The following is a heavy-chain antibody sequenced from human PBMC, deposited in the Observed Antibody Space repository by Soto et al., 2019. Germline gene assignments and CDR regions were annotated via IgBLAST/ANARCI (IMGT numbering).Heavy chain of an antibody. J-gene: IGHJ6*02. D-gene: IGHD6-6*01. CDR3: ARDARVMSSSSSPHYYGMDI. V-gene: IGHV1-2*02. Sequence: ASVKVSCKASGYTFSDYYMHWVRQAAGQGLEWMGWINPKTGGKNYAQKFQGRVAVTRDTSISTTYMELSGLRSDDTAVYFCARDARVMSSSSSPHYYGMDIWGQGTTVTVSS. CDR1: GYTFSDYY. CDR2: INPKTGGK.